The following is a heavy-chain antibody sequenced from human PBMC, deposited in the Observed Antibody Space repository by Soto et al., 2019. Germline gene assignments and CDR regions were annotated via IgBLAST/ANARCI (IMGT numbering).Heavy chain of an antibody. CDR1: GVTFSSYG. CDR3: AKNTLTVVTALSWFDP. V-gene: IGHV3-30*18. Sequence: GGSLRLSCAASGVTFSSYGMHWVRKAQGKGLEWVAVISYDGSNKYYADSVMGRFTISRDNSKNTLYLQMNSLRAEDTAVYYCAKNTLTVVTALSWFDPWGQGTLVTVSS. D-gene: IGHD2-21*02. J-gene: IGHJ5*02. CDR2: ISYDGSNK.